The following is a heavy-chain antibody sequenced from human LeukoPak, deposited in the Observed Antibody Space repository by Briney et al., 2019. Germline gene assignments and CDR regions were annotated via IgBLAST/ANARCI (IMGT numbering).Heavy chain of an antibody. Sequence: SETLSLTCTVSGGSISSGSYYWSWIRQPAGKGLEWIGRIYTSGSTNYNPSLKGRVTMSVDTSKNQFSLKLSSVTAADTAVYYCASGGEYSYGLYYFDYWGQGTLVTVSS. J-gene: IGHJ4*02. CDR3: ASGGEYSYGLYYFDY. V-gene: IGHV4-61*02. CDR2: IYTSGST. CDR1: GGSISSGSYY. D-gene: IGHD5-18*01.